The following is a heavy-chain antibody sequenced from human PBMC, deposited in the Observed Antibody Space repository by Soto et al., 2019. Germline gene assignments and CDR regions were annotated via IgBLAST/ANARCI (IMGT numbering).Heavy chain of an antibody. J-gene: IGHJ5*01. CDR2: VSYDGTKK. V-gene: IGHV3-30*03. D-gene: IGHD2-8*02. CDR3: ARWVGGSMSDTGGKYDS. CDR1: GFTFSRNG. Sequence: QVQLVESGGGVVQPGTSLRLTCAGSGFTFSRNGMHWVRQAPGKGLEWVALVSYDGTKKYYVDSVKGRFTISRDNSENTLYLQMNSLGAEDTAVYYCARWVGGSMSDTGGKYDSWGQGTLVTVSS.